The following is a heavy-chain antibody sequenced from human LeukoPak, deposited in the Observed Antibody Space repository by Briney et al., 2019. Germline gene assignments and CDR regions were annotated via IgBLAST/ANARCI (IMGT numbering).Heavy chain of an antibody. CDR3: ARDRSSSWAVDY. CDR1: GFTFSSNG. CDR2: ISHDGSDK. D-gene: IGHD6-13*01. V-gene: IGHV3-30*03. J-gene: IGHJ4*02. Sequence: GGSLRLSCAASGFTFSSNGVHWVRQAPGKGLEWVAVISHDGSDKYYGDSVKGRFSISRDNSKNTLYLQMNSLRAEDTALYYCARDRSSSWAVDYWGQGTLLTVSS.